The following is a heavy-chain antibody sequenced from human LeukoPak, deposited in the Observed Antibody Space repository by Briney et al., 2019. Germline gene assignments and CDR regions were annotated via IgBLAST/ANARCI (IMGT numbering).Heavy chain of an antibody. CDR1: GYTFTSYY. CDR2: INPSGGST. Sequence: ASVKLSCKASGYTFTSYYMHWVRQAPGQGLEWMGIINPSGGSTSYAQKFQGRVTMTRDMSTSTVYMELSRLRSDDTAVYYCATTVTTGNYYYYYMDVWGKGTTVTVSS. V-gene: IGHV1-46*01. D-gene: IGHD4-17*01. CDR3: ATTVTTGNYYYYYMDV. J-gene: IGHJ6*03.